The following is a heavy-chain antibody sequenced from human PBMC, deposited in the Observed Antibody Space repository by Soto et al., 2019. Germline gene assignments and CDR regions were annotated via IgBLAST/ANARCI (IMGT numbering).Heavy chain of an antibody. V-gene: IGHV3-13*01. CDR3: ARAKTMVRGVHDAFDI. CDR1: GFTFSSYD. CDR2: IGTAGDT. D-gene: IGHD3-10*01. J-gene: IGHJ3*02. Sequence: GGSLRLSCAASGFTFSSYDMHWVRQATGKGLEWVSAIGTAGDTYHPGSVKGRFTISRENAKNSLYLQMNSLRAGDTAVYYCARAKTMVRGVHDAFDIWGQGTMVTVSS.